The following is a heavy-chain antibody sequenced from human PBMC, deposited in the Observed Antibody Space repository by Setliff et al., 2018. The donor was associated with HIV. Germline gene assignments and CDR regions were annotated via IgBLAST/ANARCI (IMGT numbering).Heavy chain of an antibody. V-gene: IGHV4-39*01. D-gene: IGHD2-15*01. CDR2: LHYTGTT. CDR3: ARRIQLRDSSGRSCWTFDI. Sequence: SETLSLTCTVSGASINSGSHNWGWIRQPPGKGLEWIATLHYTGTTYSNPSLKSRVTISTDTSKTQFSLKLSSVTAADTAVYYCARRIQLRDSSGRSCWTFDIWGQGTMVTVSS. CDR1: GASINSGSHN. J-gene: IGHJ3*02.